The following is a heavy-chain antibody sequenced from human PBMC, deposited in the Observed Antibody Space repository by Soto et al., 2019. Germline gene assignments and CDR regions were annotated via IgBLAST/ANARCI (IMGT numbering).Heavy chain of an antibody. D-gene: IGHD2-2*01. CDR2: INHSGST. Sequence: SETLSLTCAVYGGSFSGYYWSWIRQPPGKGLEWIGEINHSGSTNYNPSLKSRVTISVDTSKNQFSLKLSSVTAADTAVYYCARVPLQVVPAAMGYYFDYWGQGTLVTVSS. CDR3: ARVPLQVVPAAMGYYFDY. CDR1: GGSFSGYY. J-gene: IGHJ4*02. V-gene: IGHV4-34*01.